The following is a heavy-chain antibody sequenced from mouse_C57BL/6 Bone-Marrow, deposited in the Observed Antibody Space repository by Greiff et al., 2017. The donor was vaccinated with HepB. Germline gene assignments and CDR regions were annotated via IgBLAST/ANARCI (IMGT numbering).Heavy chain of an antibody. CDR2: IYPGDGDT. CDR3: ARWGLGGAY. CDR1: GYAFSSSW. Sequence: QVQLKESGPELVKPGASVKISCKASGYAFSSSWMNWVKQRPGKGLEWIGRIYPGDGDTNYNGKFKGKATLTADKSSSTAYMQLSSLTSEDSAVYFCARWGLGGAYWGQGTLVTVSA. D-gene: IGHD4-1*01. J-gene: IGHJ3*01. V-gene: IGHV1-82*01.